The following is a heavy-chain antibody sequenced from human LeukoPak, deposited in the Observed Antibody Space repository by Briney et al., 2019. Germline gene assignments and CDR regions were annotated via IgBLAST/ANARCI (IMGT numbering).Heavy chain of an antibody. CDR1: GYTFTGYY. J-gene: IGHJ4*02. D-gene: IGHD2-2*01. Sequence: ASVKVSCKASGYTFTGYYMHWVRQAPGQGLEWMGWINPNSGGTNYAQKFQGRVTMTRDTSISTAYMELSRLRSDGTAVYYCARVLPPLDPAAWGASFDYWGQGTLVTVSS. CDR2: INPNSGGT. V-gene: IGHV1-2*02. CDR3: ARVLPPLDPAAWGASFDY.